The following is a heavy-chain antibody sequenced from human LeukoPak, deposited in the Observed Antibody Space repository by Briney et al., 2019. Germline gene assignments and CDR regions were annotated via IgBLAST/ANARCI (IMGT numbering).Heavy chain of an antibody. V-gene: IGHV1-2*02. J-gene: IGHJ3*02. CDR2: INPNSGDT. CDR3: ARHGSHAFDI. CDR1: AHTLSDSP. Sequence: SVPVTYQTSAHTLSDSPIQWVRPPPGHALEWMGWINPNSGDTIYAQKFQGRVTTTRTTSISTGYMELNRLTSDDTAVYYCARHGSHAFDIWGQGTKVTVSS.